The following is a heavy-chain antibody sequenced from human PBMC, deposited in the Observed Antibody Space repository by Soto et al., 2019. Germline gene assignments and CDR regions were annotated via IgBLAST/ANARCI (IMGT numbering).Heavy chain of an antibody. Sequence: QVQLVESGGGLVKPGGSLRLSCAASGFTFSDYYMSWIRQAPGKGLEWVSYISSSSSYTNYADSVKGRFTISRDNAKNSLYLQMNSLRAEDTAVYYCARVPPPYLTVTRYFDLWGRGTLVTVSS. D-gene: IGHD2-21*02. V-gene: IGHV3-11*05. CDR3: ARVPPPYLTVTRYFDL. CDR2: ISSSSSYT. CDR1: GFTFSDYY. J-gene: IGHJ2*01.